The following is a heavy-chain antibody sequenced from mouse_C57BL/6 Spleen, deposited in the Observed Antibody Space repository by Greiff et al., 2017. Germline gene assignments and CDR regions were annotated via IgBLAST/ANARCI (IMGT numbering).Heavy chain of an antibody. J-gene: IGHJ4*01. D-gene: IGHD1-1*01. CDR3: ARGGGNYGSSYRYAMDY. V-gene: IGHV1-54*01. CDR1: GYAFTNYL. CDR2: INPGSGGT. Sequence: VQLQQSGAELVRPGTSVKVSCKASGYAFTNYLIEWVKQRPGQGLEWIGVINPGSGGTNYNEKFKGKATLTADKSSSTAYMQLSSLTSEDSAVYFCARGGGNYGSSYRYAMDYWGQGTSVTVSS.